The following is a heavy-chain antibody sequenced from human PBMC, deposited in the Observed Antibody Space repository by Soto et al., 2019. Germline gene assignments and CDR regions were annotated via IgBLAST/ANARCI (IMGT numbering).Heavy chain of an antibody. CDR2: IRPSGAGT. V-gene: IGHV3-23*01. CDR3: TRHAGVLGYCSGGSCPDYYMDV. J-gene: IGHJ6*03. CDR1: GFTFISHA. D-gene: IGHD2-15*01. Sequence: PGGSLRLSCATTGFTFISHAMTWVRQAPEKELKRVSAIRPSGAGTFYADSVKGRFTISREDSKNLLHLQMNSLRPEDTAVYYCTRHAGVLGYCSGGSCPDYYMDVWGKGTTVTVSS.